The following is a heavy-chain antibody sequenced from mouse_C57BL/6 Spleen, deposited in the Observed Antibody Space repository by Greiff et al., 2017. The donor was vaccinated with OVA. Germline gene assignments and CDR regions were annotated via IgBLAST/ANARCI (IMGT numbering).Heavy chain of an antibody. CDR3: ARDSLPIPMDY. CDR2: INYDGSST. V-gene: IGHV5-16*01. Sequence: EVKLMESEGGLVQPGSSMKLSCTASGFTFSDYYMAWVRQVPEKGLEWVANINYDGSSTYYLDSLKSRFIISRDNAKNILYLQMSSLKSEDTATYYCARDSLPIPMDYWGQGTSVTVSS. CDR1: GFTFSDYY. D-gene: IGHD6-5*01. J-gene: IGHJ4*01.